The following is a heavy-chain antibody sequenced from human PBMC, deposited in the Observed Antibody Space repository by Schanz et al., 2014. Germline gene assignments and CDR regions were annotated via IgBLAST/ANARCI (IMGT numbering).Heavy chain of an antibody. J-gene: IGHJ3*02. CDR2: ISSSSSYI. V-gene: IGHV3-21*01. CDR3: TRSYYDFSWGSYRFRAFDI. D-gene: IGHD3-16*02. Sequence: EVQLVESGGGLVQPGESLRLSCSASGFSFSSYSMNWVRQAPGKGLEWVSSISSSSSYIYYADSVKGRFTISRDNAKKTLSLQMISLRAEDTAIYFCTRSYYDFSWGSYRFRAFDIWGQGTTVIVSS. CDR1: GFSFSSYS.